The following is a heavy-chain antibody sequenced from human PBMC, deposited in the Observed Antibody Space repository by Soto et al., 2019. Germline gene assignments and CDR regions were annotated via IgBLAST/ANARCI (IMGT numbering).Heavy chain of an antibody. CDR2: INHSGST. CDR1: GGSFSGYY. CDR3: ARGRITIFGVVISIYYIDV. J-gene: IGHJ6*03. Sequence: SETLSLTCAVYGGSFSGYYWSWIRQPPGKGREWIGEINHSGSTNYNPSLKSRVTISVDTSKNQSSLRLSSVTAADTAVYYCARGRITIFGVVISIYYIDVWGKGTTVTVSS. D-gene: IGHD3-3*01. V-gene: IGHV4-34*01.